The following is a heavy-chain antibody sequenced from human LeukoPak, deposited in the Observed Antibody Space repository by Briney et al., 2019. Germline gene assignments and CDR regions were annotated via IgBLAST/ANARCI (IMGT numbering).Heavy chain of an antibody. V-gene: IGHV6-1*01. Sequence: SQTLSLTCAISGDSVSSNSAAWNWIRQSPSRDLEWLGRTYYRSKWYNDYAVSVKSRITINPDTSKNQFSLQLNSATPEDTAVYYCARGSSWYMASQGTFDYWGQGTLVTVSS. CDR2: TYYRSKWYN. J-gene: IGHJ4*02. D-gene: IGHD6-13*01. CDR1: GDSVSSNSAA. CDR3: ARGSSWYMASQGTFDY.